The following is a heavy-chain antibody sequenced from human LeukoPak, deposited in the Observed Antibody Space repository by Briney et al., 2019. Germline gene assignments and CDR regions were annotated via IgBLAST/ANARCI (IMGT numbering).Heavy chain of an antibody. Sequence: SETLSLTCTVSGGSISSSSYYWGWIRQPPGKGLEWIGSIYYSGSTYYNPSLKSRVTISVDTSKNQFSLKLSSVTAADTAMYYCARLLNGLRGRPKYYFDYWGQGTLVTVSS. D-gene: IGHD3-16*01. CDR1: GGSISSSSYY. CDR3: ARLLNGLRGRPKYYFDY. J-gene: IGHJ4*02. CDR2: IYYSGST. V-gene: IGHV4-39*01.